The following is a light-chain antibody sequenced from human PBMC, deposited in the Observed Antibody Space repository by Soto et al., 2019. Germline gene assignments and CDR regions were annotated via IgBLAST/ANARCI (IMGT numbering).Light chain of an antibody. CDR1: QSISNW. CDR3: QQYNSYPWT. J-gene: IGKJ1*01. CDR2: GAS. Sequence: DIQMTQSPSTLSASVGDRVTIVCRASQSISNWLAWYQQKPGKAPKVLIYGASSLESGVPSGFSGSGSGKEFTLTISSLQPDDFATYYCQQYNSYPWTFGQGTKVEIK. V-gene: IGKV1-5*02.